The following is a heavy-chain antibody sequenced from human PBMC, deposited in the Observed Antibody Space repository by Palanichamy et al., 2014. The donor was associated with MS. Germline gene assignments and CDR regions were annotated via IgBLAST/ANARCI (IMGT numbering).Heavy chain of an antibody. Sequence: QVQLVQSGAELKKPGASVKVSCKASGYTFTTYDINWVRQATGQALEWMGWMNPNSGDAGYVPKFRGRVTMTRDTSISTAYMELSSLSSEDTAVYYCARGSHYSNYVPEYWGQGTLVTVSS. D-gene: IGHD4-11*01. J-gene: IGHJ4*02. CDR2: MNPNSGDA. V-gene: IGHV1-8*01. CDR1: GYTFTTYD. CDR3: ARGSHYSNYVPEY.